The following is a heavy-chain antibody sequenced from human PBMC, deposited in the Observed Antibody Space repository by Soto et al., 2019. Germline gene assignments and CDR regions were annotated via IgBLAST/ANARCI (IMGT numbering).Heavy chain of an antibody. J-gene: IGHJ6*02. V-gene: IGHV1-69*04. CDR2: IIPILGIA. CDR3: ARAKTGEPFYYYYGMDV. CDR1: GYTFTSYG. Sequence: SVKVSCKASGYTFTSYGISWVRQAPGQGLEWMGRIIPILGIANYAQKSQGRVTITADKSTSTAYMELSSLRSEDTAVYYCARAKTGEPFYYYYGMDVWGQGTTVTVSS. D-gene: IGHD7-27*01.